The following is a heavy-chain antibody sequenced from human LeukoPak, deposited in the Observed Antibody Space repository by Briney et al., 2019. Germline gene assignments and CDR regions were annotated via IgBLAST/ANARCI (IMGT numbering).Heavy chain of an antibody. V-gene: IGHV1-2*02. J-gene: IGHJ4*02. D-gene: IGHD1-26*01. CDR1: GYTFTGYY. CDR3: ATRPPSIVGAMALDY. Sequence: ASVKVSCKASGYTFTGYYMHWVRQAPGQGLEWMGWINPNSGGTNYAQKFQGRVTMTRDTSISTAYMELSRLRSDDTAVYYCATRPPSIVGAMALDYWGQGTLVTVSS. CDR2: INPNSGGT.